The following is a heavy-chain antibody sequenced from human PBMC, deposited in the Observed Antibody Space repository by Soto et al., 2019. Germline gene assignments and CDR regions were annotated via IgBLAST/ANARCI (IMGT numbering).Heavy chain of an antibody. D-gene: IGHD1-26*01. CDR3: ARDLGGAGSY. V-gene: IGHV3-74*01. Sequence: AQLVESGGGLVQPGGSLRLSCAASGFTFSNYWMHWVRQVPGQGPVWVSRLSRDGSRTDYADSVRGRFTIFRDNARNTLYLQMNSLRAEDTAMYYCARDLGGAGSYWGQGTLVTVSS. CDR2: LSRDGSRT. J-gene: IGHJ4*02. CDR1: GFTFSNYW.